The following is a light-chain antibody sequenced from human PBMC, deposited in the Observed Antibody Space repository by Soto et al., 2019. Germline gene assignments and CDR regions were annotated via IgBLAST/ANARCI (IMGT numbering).Light chain of an antibody. CDR2: EVN. Sequence: QSVLTQPASVAGSPGQSITISCTGTASDIGTNNYVSWYQQYPGKAPQLIIYEVNQRPSGISDRFFGSKSGDTASLTISWLQADDEADYYCSSYTTTYTVDVFGAGTKVTVL. V-gene: IGLV2-14*03. CDR3: SSYTTTYTVDV. J-gene: IGLJ1*01. CDR1: ASDIGTNNY.